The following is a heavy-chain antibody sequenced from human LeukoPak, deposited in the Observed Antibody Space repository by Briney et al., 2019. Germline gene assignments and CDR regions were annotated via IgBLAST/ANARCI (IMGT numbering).Heavy chain of an antibody. V-gene: IGHV4-39*01. CDR1: GGSISSSSYY. CDR3: ARHDRLGMGWFDP. D-gene: IGHD7-27*01. Sequence: SETLSLTCTVSGGSISSSSYYWGWIRQPPGKGLEWIGSMYYSGNNYYNPSLKSRVTISVDTSKNQFSLKLSSVTAADTAVYYCARHDRLGMGWFDPWGQGTLVTVSS. CDR2: MYYSGNN. J-gene: IGHJ5*02.